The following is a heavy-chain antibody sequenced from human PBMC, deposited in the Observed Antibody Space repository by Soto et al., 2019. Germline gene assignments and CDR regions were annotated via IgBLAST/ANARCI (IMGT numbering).Heavy chain of an antibody. J-gene: IGHJ5*02. V-gene: IGHV3-33*01. Sequence: GGSLRLSCAASGFTFSSYGMHWVRQAPGKGLEWVAVIWYDGSNKYYADSVKGRFTISRDNSKNTLYLQMNSLRAEDTAVYYCARELYPYNWFDPWGQGTLVTVSS. D-gene: IGHD2-2*02. CDR1: GFTFSSYG. CDR2: IWYDGSNK. CDR3: ARELYPYNWFDP.